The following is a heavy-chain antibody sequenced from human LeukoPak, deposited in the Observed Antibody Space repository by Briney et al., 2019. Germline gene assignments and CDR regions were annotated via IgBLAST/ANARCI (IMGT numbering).Heavy chain of an antibody. CDR2: VNFQGST. J-gene: IGHJ4*02. V-gene: IGHV4-4*02. CDR1: GGSISNINW. Sequence: SGTLSLTCGVSGGSISNINWWTWVRPPPGKGLEWIGEVNFQGSTNYNPSLKSRVAIPVDKSENHISLKLTSVTAADTAVYYCAREGGPYRPLDYSGQGTLVTVAS. CDR3: AREGGPYRPLDY.